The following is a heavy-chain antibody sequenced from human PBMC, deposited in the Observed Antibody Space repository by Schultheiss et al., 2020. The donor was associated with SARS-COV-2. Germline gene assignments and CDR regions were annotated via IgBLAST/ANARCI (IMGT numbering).Heavy chain of an antibody. CDR1: GFTFSSYS. CDR3: AKDRRYYDILTGYFQAHNQALESYGMDV. V-gene: IGHV3-23*01. J-gene: IGHJ6*02. CDR2: ISGGST. D-gene: IGHD3-9*01. Sequence: GESLRLSCAASGFTFSSYSMNWVRQAPGKGLEWVSSISGGSTYYADSVKGRFTISRDNSKNTLYLQMNSLRAEDTAVYYCAKDRRYYDILTGYFQAHNQALESYGMDVWGQGTTVTVSS.